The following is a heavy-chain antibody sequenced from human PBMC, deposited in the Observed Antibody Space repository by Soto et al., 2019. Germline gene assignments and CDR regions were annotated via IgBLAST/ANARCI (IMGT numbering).Heavy chain of an antibody. V-gene: IGHV3-30*18. J-gene: IGHJ6*02. CDR1: GFTFSSYG. Sequence: PGGSLRLSCAASGFTFSSYGMHWVRQAPGKGLEWVAVISYDGSNKYYADSVKGRFTISRDNSKNTLYLQMNSLRAEDTAVYYRAXREGYSSSWYYYYGMDVWGQGTTVTVSS. D-gene: IGHD6-13*01. CDR3: AXREGYSSSWYYYYGMDV. CDR2: ISYDGSNK.